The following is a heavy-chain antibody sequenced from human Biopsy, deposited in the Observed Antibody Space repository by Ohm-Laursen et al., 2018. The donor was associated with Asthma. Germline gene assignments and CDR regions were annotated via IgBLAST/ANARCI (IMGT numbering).Heavy chain of an antibody. Sequence: SDTLSLTCTVSGGSVSTGSYYWGWIRQPPGKGLEWLGYIYYTGSDNYNPSLKSRVTISVDTSKNQFSLRLNSGTAADTAVYYCARVPHYDILTGFTLRYYYGMDVWGQGTTVTVS. V-gene: IGHV4-61*01. CDR3: ARVPHYDILTGFTLRYYYGMDV. CDR1: GGSVSTGSYY. D-gene: IGHD3-9*01. CDR2: IYYTGSD. J-gene: IGHJ6*02.